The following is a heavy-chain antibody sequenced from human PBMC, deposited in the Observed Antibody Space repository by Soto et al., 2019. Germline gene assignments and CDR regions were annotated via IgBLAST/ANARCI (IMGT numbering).Heavy chain of an antibody. J-gene: IGHJ5*02. CDR3: ARQGRCSISSCYDVGSPYNYFNP. Sequence: PSETLSLTCTVSGGSISSYYWSWIRQPPGKGLEWIGNIYYTGNTYYNPSLKSRVTISIDTSRNQFSLRLSSVTAADTAVYYCARQGRCSISSCYDVGSPYNYFNPWGQGTLVTVSS. V-gene: IGHV4-59*08. D-gene: IGHD2-2*01. CDR1: GGSISSYY. CDR2: IYYTGNT.